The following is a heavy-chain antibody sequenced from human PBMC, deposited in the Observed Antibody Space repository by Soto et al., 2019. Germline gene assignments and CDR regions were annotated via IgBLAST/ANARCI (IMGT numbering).Heavy chain of an antibody. V-gene: IGHV3-74*01. Sequence: PGGSLRLSCAASGFTFSSYWMHCVRLAPGKGLVWVSRINSDGSSTSYADSVKGRFTISRDNAKNTLYLQMNSLRAEDTAVYYCARGGTLWLNRMNNYWRQRTLVTVCS. CDR2: INSDGSST. J-gene: IGHJ4*02. CDR3: ARGGTLWLNRMNNY. D-gene: IGHD5-18*01. CDR1: GFTFSSYW.